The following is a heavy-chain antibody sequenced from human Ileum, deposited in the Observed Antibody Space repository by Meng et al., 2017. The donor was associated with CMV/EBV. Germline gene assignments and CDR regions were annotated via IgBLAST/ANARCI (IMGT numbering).Heavy chain of an antibody. V-gene: IGHV1-18*01. CDR3: ARDIDYIIDY. J-gene: IGHJ4*02. CDR2: INSKKGNT. CDR1: GYTFTDYG. Sequence: ASVKVSCKTSGYTFTDYGVSWVRQAPGQGLEWMGWINSKKGNTSYAQSLQGRVTVTTDTSTKTAYMELRNLRSDDTAVYYCARDIDYIIDYWGQGTVVTVSS. D-gene: IGHD4-11*01.